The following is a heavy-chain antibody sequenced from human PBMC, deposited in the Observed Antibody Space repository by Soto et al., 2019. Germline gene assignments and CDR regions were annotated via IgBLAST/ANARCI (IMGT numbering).Heavy chain of an antibody. CDR3: ARDLVAKDAFDI. V-gene: IGHV3-74*01. D-gene: IGHD2-8*02. Sequence: VQLVESGGGLVQPVGSLRLSCAASGFTLSSFWIHWFRQAPGKGLVWVSRINSDGTNTRYADSVRGRFTISRDNAKNTLYLQMNSLRAEDTAVYYCARDLVAKDAFDIWGQGTMVTVSS. CDR1: GFTLSSFW. CDR2: INSDGTNT. J-gene: IGHJ3*02.